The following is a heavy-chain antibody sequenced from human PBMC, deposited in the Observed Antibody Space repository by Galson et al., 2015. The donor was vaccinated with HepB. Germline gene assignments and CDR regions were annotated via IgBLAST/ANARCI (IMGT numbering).Heavy chain of an antibody. D-gene: IGHD3-10*01. CDR2: ISYDGSNK. CDR1: GFTFSSYA. V-gene: IGHV3-30-3*01. J-gene: IGHJ6*02. Sequence: SLRLSCAASGFTFSSYAMHWVRQAPGKGLEWVAVISYDGSNKYYADSVKGRFTISRDNSKNTLYLQMNSLRAEDTAVYYCASGAYYYGSGNYYGMDVWGQGTTVTVSS. CDR3: ASGAYYYGSGNYYGMDV.